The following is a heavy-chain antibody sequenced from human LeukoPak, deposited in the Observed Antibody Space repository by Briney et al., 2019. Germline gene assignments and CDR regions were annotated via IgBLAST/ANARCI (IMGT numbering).Heavy chain of an antibody. Sequence: PGASVKVSCKASGYTFTSYDINWVRQAPGQGLEWMGWMNPNSGNTVYAQKFQGRVTMTRNTSISTAYMELSSLRSEDTAVYYCARGPGSGSYFSLDYWGQGTLVTVSS. J-gene: IGHJ4*02. CDR2: MNPNSGNT. CDR1: GYTFTSYD. V-gene: IGHV1-8*01. D-gene: IGHD3-10*01. CDR3: ARGPGSGSYFSLDY.